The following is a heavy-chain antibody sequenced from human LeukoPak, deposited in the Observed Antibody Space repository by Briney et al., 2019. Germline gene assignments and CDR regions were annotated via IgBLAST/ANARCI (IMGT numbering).Heavy chain of an antibody. Sequence: GGSLRLSCAASGFTFSDYWMSWVRQAPGKGLEWVANIKKDESEKYYVDSVRGRFTISRDNAKNSLYLQMNSLRAEDTAVYYCARVGGVEVLRYFDWLSRSENWFDPWGQGTLVTVSS. V-gene: IGHV3-7*01. CDR2: IKKDESEK. CDR3: ARVGGVEVLRYFDWLSRSENWFDP. CDR1: GFTFSDYW. D-gene: IGHD3-9*01. J-gene: IGHJ5*02.